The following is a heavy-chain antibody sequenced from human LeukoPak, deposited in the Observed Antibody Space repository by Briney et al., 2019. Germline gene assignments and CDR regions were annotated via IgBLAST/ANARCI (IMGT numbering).Heavy chain of an antibody. CDR3: AKAFVGYSSSWYPGDYYYGMDV. CDR1: GFTFSGYA. J-gene: IGHJ6*02. V-gene: IGHV3-23*01. CDR2: ISGSGGST. Sequence: PGGSLRLSCVASGFTFSGYAMSWVRQAPGKGLEWVSAISGSGGSTYYADSVKGRFTISRDNSKNTLYLQMNSLRAEDTAVYYCAKAFVGYSSSWYPGDYYYGMDVWGQGTTVTVSS. D-gene: IGHD6-13*01.